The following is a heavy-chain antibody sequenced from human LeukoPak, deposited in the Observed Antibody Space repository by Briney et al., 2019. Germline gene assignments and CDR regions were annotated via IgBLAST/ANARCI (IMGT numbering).Heavy chain of an antibody. CDR1: GYTFTSYG. CDR3: ARPNYRGGSGSYGGTNWFDP. D-gene: IGHD3-10*01. Sequence: ASVKVSCKASGYTFTSYGISWVRQAPGQGLGWMGWISGYNGNTNYAQKVQGRVTMTTDTSTSTAYMEPRSLRSDDTAVYYCARPNYRGGSGSYGGTNWFDPWGQGTLVTVSS. CDR2: ISGYNGNT. J-gene: IGHJ5*02. V-gene: IGHV1-18*01.